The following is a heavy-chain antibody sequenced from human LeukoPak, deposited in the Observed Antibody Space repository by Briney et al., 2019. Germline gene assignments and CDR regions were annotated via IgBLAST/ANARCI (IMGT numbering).Heavy chain of an antibody. CDR3: ARDLTAAAGIGRAYYYYYMDV. D-gene: IGHD6-13*01. CDR1: GGSISSYY. J-gene: IGHJ6*03. Sequence: PSETLSLTCTVSGGSISSYYWSWIRQPPGQGLEWIGYIYYSGSTNYNPPLKRRVTISVDTSKNQFSLKLSSVTAADTAVYYCARDLTAAAGIGRAYYYYYMDVWGKGTTVTVSS. CDR2: IYYSGST. V-gene: IGHV4-59*01.